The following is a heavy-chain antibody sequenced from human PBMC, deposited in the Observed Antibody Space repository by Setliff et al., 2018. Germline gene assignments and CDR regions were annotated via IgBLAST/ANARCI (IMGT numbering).Heavy chain of an antibody. D-gene: IGHD2-2*01. V-gene: IGHV1-18*01. Sequence: ASVKVSCKASGYSLINYGITWVRRAPGQGLEWMGWISPYKGDTNYAQKFQGRVSMTTDTSTRTAYMELRSLRSDDTAVYYCARAPLMVVVPPDAHRFDPWGQGTLVTVSS. CDR2: ISPYKGDT. CDR1: GYSLINYG. J-gene: IGHJ5*02. CDR3: ARAPLMVVVPPDAHRFDP.